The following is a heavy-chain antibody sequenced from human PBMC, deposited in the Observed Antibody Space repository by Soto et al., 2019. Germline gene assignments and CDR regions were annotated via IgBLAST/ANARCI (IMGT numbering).Heavy chain of an antibody. Sequence: TLYPTYTVSGGSLSSRRYPWRCIRQPPGKGWEWIGDINFSGSTYYNPSLKSRATISIDRSKNHFSLELTSVTAADTAVYYWARESGAGATNWFDPWGQGTLVTVS. CDR3: ARESGAGATNWFDP. CDR2: INFSGST. CDR1: GGSLSSRRYP. V-gene: IGHV4-30-2*01. D-gene: IGHD1-26*01. J-gene: IGHJ5*02.